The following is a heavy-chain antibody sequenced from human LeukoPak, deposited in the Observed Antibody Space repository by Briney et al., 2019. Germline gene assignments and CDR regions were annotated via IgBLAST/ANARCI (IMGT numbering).Heavy chain of an antibody. CDR3: ARLGSWYYYYYGMDV. Sequence: ASVKVSCKASGYTFTSYDINWVRQATGQGLEWMGWMNPNSGNTGYAQKFQGRVTMTRNTSISTAYMELSSLRSEDTAVYCCARLGSWYYYYYGMDVWGQGTTVTVSS. CDR2: MNPNSGNT. D-gene: IGHD6-13*01. J-gene: IGHJ6*02. CDR1: GYTFTSYD. V-gene: IGHV1-8*01.